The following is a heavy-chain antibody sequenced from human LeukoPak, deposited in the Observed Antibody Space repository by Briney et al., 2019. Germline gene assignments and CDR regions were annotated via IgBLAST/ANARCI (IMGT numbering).Heavy chain of an antibody. CDR1: GFTFGAYF. J-gene: IGHJ4*02. CDR2: ISSNEYDT. V-gene: IGHV3-64*04. CDR3: ARYGSSWDLDY. Sequence: GGSLRLSCSASGFTFGAYFMHWVRQAPGKGLQYVSSISSNEYDTYYADSVKGRFTISRDNSKNTLFLQMNSLRAEDTAVYYCARYGSSWDLDYWGQGTLVTVSS. D-gene: IGHD6-13*01.